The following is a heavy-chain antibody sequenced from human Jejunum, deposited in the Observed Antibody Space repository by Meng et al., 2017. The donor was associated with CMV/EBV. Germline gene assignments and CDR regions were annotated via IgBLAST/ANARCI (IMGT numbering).Heavy chain of an antibody. CDR1: GGSMSGGDYC. CDR3: ARQPGGPNWFDP. V-gene: IGHV4-31*02. CDR2: IHYTGRT. J-gene: IGHJ5*02. D-gene: IGHD2-15*01. Sequence: SGGSMSGGDYCWSWIRQHPGKGLEWIGYIHYTGRTDYNPSLKSRVTISQDTSKNQLSLKLDSVTAADTAVYYCARQPGGPNWFDPWGQGALVTVSS.